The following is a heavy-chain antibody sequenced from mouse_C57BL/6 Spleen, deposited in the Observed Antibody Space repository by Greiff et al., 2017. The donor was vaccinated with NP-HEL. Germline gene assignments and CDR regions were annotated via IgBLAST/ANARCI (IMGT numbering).Heavy chain of an antibody. CDR3: TRGSYDGLFAY. Sequence: VHLVESGAELVRPGASVTLSCKASGYTFTDYEMHWVKQTPVHGLEWIGAIDPETGGTAYNQKFKGKAILTADKSSSTAYRELRSLTSDDSAVYYCTRGSYDGLFAYWGQGTLVTVSA. J-gene: IGHJ3*01. V-gene: IGHV1-15*01. D-gene: IGHD2-3*01. CDR2: IDPETGGT. CDR1: GYTFTDYE.